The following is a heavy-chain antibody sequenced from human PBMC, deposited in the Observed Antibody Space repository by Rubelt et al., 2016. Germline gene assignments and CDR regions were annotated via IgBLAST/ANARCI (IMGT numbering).Heavy chain of an antibody. CDR3: ARQQLLSGASFDP. Sequence: GWIRQPPGKGLEWIGSIYYSGSTYYNPSLKSRVTISVDTSKNQFSLKLSSVTAADTAVYYCARQQLLSGASFDPWGQGTLVTVSS. D-gene: IGHD2-2*01. J-gene: IGHJ5*02. V-gene: IGHV4-39*01. CDR2: IYYSGST.